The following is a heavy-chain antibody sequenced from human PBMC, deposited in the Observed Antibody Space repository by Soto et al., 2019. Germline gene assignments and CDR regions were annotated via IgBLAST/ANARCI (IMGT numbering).Heavy chain of an antibody. CDR1: GGSISSYY. CDR2: IYYSGST. D-gene: IGHD3-3*01. CDR3: ARASFFGVVVV. Sequence: KASETLSLTCTVSGGSISSYYWSWIRQPPGKGLEWIGYIYYSGSTNYNPSLKSRVTISVDTSKNQFSLKLSSVIAADTAVYYCARASFFGVVVVWGQGTTVTVSS. J-gene: IGHJ6*02. V-gene: IGHV4-59*01.